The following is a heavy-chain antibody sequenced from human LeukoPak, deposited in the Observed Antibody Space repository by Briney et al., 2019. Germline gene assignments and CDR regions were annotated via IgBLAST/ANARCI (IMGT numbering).Heavy chain of an antibody. CDR3: ARAYSSSSSAEYFQH. V-gene: IGHV4-39*01. CDR2: IYYGGST. Sequence: SETLSLTCTVSGGSISSSSYYWGWIRQPPGKGLEWIGSIYYGGSTDYNPSLKSRVTISVDTSKNQFSLKLSSVTAADTAVYYCARAYSSSSSAEYFQHWGQGTLVTVSS. CDR1: GGSISSSSYY. D-gene: IGHD6-6*01. J-gene: IGHJ1*01.